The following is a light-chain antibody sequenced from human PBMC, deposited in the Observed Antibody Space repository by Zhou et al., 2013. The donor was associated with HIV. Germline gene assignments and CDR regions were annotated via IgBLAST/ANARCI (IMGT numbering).Light chain of an antibody. V-gene: IGKV2-29*02. CDR3: MQSMQLPYT. CDR2: EVS. CDR1: QSLLHGDGKTY. Sequence: DIVMTQTPVSLSLTPGQAASISCKSSQSLLHGDGKTYLYWYHQKPGQPPQLLISEVSSRFSGAPDRFSGSGSGTDFTLKISRVEAEDVGVYYCMQSMQLPYTFGQGTKLEIK. J-gene: IGKJ2*01.